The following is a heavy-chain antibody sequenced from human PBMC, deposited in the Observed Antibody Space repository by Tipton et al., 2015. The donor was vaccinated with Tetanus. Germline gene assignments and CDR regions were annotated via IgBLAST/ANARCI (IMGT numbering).Heavy chain of an antibody. CDR3: ARDIYSNPRAFDT. Sequence: TLSLTCTVSGVSISNSSHYWGRIRQSPGKGLEWIGSFYYGGSTYYNPSLESRVTISVDTSKNEFSLKLTSVTAADTSLYFCARDIYSNPRAFDTWGHGTMVPVSS. J-gene: IGHJ3*02. CDR2: FYYGGST. CDR1: GVSISNSSHY. D-gene: IGHD2-15*01. V-gene: IGHV4-39*02.